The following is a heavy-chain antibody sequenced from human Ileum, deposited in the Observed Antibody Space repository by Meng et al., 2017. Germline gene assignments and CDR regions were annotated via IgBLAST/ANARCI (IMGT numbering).Heavy chain of an antibody. D-gene: IGHD3-22*01. CDR2: IFQSGRT. Sequence: IVHPSGTLSLTCAVSGTWWSWVRPAPGKGLEWIGEIFQSGRTNYNPSLKSRVTISIDKSKSQISLQLSAVTAADTAVYSCATSNDRDVYYLGYWGQGTLVTVSS. J-gene: IGHJ4*02. CDR1: GTW. V-gene: IGHV4-4*02. CDR3: ATSNDRDVYYLGY.